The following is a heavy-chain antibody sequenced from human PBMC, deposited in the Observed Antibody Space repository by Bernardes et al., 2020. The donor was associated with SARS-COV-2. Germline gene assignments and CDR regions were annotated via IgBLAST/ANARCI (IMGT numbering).Heavy chain of an antibody. CDR3: ARDALRYFDWLPYKKYYFDY. CDR2: ISSSSSYI. J-gene: IGHJ4*02. CDR1: GFTFSSYS. V-gene: IGHV3-21*01. Sequence: GGSLRLSCAASGFTFSSYSMNWVRQAPGKGLEWVSSISSSSSYIYYADSVKGRFTISRDNAKNSLYLQMNSLRAEDTAVYYCARDALRYFDWLPYKKYYFDYWGQGTLVTVSS. D-gene: IGHD3-9*01.